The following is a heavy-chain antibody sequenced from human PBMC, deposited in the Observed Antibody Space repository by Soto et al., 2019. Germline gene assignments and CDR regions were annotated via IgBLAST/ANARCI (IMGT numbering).Heavy chain of an antibody. CDR3: AKRAYGSDFDY. J-gene: IGHJ4*02. V-gene: IGHV3-23*01. CDR1: GFTFSSYA. D-gene: IGHD3-10*01. Sequence: EVQLLESGGGLVQPGGSLRLSCAASGFTFSSYAMSWVRQAPGKGLEWVSVISGSGDSKYYADSVKGRFTISRDNSKNTLYLQMSSLRVEDTAVYYCAKRAYGSDFDYWGQGTLVTVSS. CDR2: ISGSGDSK.